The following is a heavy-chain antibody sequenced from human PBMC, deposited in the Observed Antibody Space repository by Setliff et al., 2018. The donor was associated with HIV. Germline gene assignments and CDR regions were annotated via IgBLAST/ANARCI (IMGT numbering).Heavy chain of an antibody. J-gene: IGHJ6*03. V-gene: IGHV3-33*01. CDR2: IWSDGNNI. CDR1: GFTFRSYG. Sequence: GGSLRLSCVASGFTFRSYGMQWVRQAPGKVLEWLAVIWSDGNNIYYADSVKGRFTISRDISNNTLHLQMNSLRAEDTAVYYCARRGFSHGWEYFYYYLDVWGKGTTVTVSS. CDR3: ARRGFSHGWEYFYYYLDV. D-gene: IGHD5-18*01.